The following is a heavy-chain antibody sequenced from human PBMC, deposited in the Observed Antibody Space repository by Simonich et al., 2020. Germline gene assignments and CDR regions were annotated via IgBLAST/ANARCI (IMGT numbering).Heavy chain of an antibody. Sequence: QVQLQQWGAGLLKPSETLSLPCAVYGGSFSGYYWSWILQPPGKGLEWMGEINHSGSTNYHPSLQRRVTISVDTSKHKFSLKLSSVTAADTAVYYCARGLRVAAAGTAFQHWGQGTLVTVSS. CDR1: GGSFSGYY. D-gene: IGHD6-13*01. CDR3: ARGLRVAAAGTAFQH. V-gene: IGHV4-34*01. J-gene: IGHJ1*01. CDR2: INHSGST.